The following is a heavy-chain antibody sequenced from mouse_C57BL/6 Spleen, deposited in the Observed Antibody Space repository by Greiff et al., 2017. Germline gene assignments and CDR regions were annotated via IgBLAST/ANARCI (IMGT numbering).Heavy chain of an antibody. CDR3: ASSYYGSGYWYFDV. V-gene: IGHV1-18*01. Sequence: VQLQQSGPELVKPGASVKIPCKASGYTFTDYYMDWVKQSHGKSLEWIGDINPNNGGTIYNQKFKGKATLTVDKSSSTAYMELRSLTSEDTAVYYCASSYYGSGYWYFDVWGTGTTVTVSS. J-gene: IGHJ1*03. CDR2: INPNNGGT. D-gene: IGHD1-1*01. CDR1: GYTFTDYY.